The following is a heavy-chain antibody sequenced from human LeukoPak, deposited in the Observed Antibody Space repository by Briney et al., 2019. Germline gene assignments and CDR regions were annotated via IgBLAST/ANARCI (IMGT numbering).Heavy chain of an antibody. CDR2: IYYSGST. D-gene: IGHD6-19*01. CDR1: GGSISSYY. CDR3: ASSIAVAGSFDY. V-gene: IGHV4-59*08. J-gene: IGHJ4*02. Sequence: SETLSLTCTVSGGSISSYYWSWIRQPPGKGLEWIGYIYYSGSTNYNPSLKSRVTISVDTSKNQFSLMLSSVTAADTAVYYCASSIAVAGSFDYWGQGTLVTVSS.